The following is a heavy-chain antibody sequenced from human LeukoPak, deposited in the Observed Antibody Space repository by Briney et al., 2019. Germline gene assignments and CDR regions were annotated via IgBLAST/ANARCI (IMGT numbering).Heavy chain of an antibody. CDR2: IYPGDSDT. CDR3: ARLAPSSIASSGGDDAFDI. Sequence: GESLKISCKGSGYSFTSYWIGWVRQMPGKGLEWMGIIYPGDSDTRYSPSFQGQVTISADKSISTAYLQWSSLKASDTAMYYCARLAPSSIASSGGDDAFDIWGQGTMVTVSS. CDR1: GYSFTSYW. V-gene: IGHV5-51*01. J-gene: IGHJ3*02. D-gene: IGHD6-6*01.